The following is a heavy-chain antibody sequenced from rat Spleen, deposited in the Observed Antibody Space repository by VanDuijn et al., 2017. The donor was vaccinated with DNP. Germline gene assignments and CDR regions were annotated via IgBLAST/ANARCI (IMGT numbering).Heavy chain of an antibody. Sequence: EVQLVESGGGLVQPGGSLKLSCAASGFTFRDYYMAWVRQAPTKGLEWVAYIRYDGGSIHYGDSVKGRFTISRANVKSTLYLQMNSLSSEDMATYYCVRWYNSGYYFDYWGQGVMVTVSS. J-gene: IGHJ2*01. D-gene: IGHD4-3*01. V-gene: IGHV5-22*01. CDR2: IRYDGGSI. CDR3: VRWYNSGYYFDY. CDR1: GFTFRDYY.